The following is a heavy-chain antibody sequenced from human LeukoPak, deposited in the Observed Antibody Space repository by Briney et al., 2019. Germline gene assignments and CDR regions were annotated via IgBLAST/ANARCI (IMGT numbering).Heavy chain of an antibody. V-gene: IGHV3-30*04. CDR2: ISYDGSNK. CDR1: GFTFSSYA. CDR3: ARDFADGPLD. J-gene: IGHJ4*02. Sequence: GRSLRLSCAASGFTFSSYAMHWVRQAPGKGLEWVAVISYDGSNKYYADSVKGRFTISRDNPKNTLYLQMNSLRAEDTAVYYCARDFADGPLDWGQGTLVTVSS.